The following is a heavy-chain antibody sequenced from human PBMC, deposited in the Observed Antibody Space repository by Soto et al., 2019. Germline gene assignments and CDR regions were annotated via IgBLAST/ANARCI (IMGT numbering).Heavy chain of an antibody. CDR2: IYYSGST. Sequence: SETLSLTCTVSGGSISNGGYYWTWIRQHPGKGLEWIGYIYYSGSTYYNPSLKSRVTISVDTSKNQFSLKLTSVTGADTAVYYCARDVTDFWSGHEGMDVWGQGTTVTVSS. CDR1: GGSISNGGYY. V-gene: IGHV4-31*03. CDR3: ARDVTDFWSGHEGMDV. J-gene: IGHJ6*02. D-gene: IGHD3-3*01.